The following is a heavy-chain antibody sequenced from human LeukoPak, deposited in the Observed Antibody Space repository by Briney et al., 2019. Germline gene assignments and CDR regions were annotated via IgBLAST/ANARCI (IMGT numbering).Heavy chain of an antibody. V-gene: IGHV1-18*01. CDR2: ISAYNGNT. CDR1: GYTFTSYG. Sequence: GASVKVSCKASGYTFTSYGISWVRQAPGQGLEWMGWISAYNGNTNYAQKLQGRVTMTTDTSTSTAYMELRSLRSDDTAVYYCARGRRVTVAGTAEYFQHWGQGTLVTVSS. J-gene: IGHJ1*01. CDR3: ARGRRVTVAGTAEYFQH. D-gene: IGHD6-19*01.